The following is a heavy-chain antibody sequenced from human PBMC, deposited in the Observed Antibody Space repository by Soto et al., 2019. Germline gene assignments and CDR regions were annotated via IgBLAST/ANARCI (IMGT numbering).Heavy chain of an antibody. D-gene: IGHD7-27*01. J-gene: IGHJ4*02. V-gene: IGHV3-7*03. CDR1: EFTFISSF. CDR3: TTDTGQGPLPIFSS. Sequence: GGSLRLSCIASEFTFISSFMGWVRQAPGKGLEWVANINQDGSGTYYVDSVKGRFTISRDNAKNSLYLQMNSLKTEDTAMYYCTTDTGQGPLPIFSSWGQGSLVTVSS. CDR2: INQDGSGT.